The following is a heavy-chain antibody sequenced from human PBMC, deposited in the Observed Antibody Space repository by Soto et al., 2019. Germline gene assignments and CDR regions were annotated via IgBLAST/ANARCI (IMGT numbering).Heavy chain of an antibody. CDR2: IYYSGST. D-gene: IGHD2-2*01. CDR3: ARGGTSGKYNWFDP. V-gene: IGHV4-31*03. Sequence: SETLSLTCTVSGGPISSGGYYWSWIRQHPGKGLEWIGYIYYSGSTYYNPSLKSRVTISVDTSKNQFSLKLSSMTAADTAVYYCARGGTSGKYNWFDPWGQGTLVTVSS. J-gene: IGHJ5*02. CDR1: GGPISSGGYY.